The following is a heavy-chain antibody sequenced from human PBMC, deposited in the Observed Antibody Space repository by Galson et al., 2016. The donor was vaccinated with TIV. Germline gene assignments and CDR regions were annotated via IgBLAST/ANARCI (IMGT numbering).Heavy chain of an antibody. V-gene: IGHV4-39*02. CDR1: GASMNRGDYY. J-gene: IGHJ4*02. CDR3: ARESCDGDCRFDF. Sequence: SETLSLTCTVSGASMNRGDYYWAWIRQPPGKGLQWIGNIYYTGSTYYRPSLKRRLSIFSDTSRNVFSLRLTSVTAADTGVYYCARESCDGDCRFDFWGPGTQVTVAS. CDR2: IYYTGST. D-gene: IGHD2-21*02.